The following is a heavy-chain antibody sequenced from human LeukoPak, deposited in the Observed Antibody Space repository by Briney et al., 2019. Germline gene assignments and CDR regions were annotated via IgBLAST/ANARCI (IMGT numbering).Heavy chain of an antibody. Sequence: SETLSLTCTVSGGSISSYYWSWIRQPAGKGLEWIGRIYTSGSTNYNPSLKSRVTMSVDTSKNQFSLKLSSVTAADTAVYYCARDRSSMYSSSSFYYYYYMDVWGKGTTVTVSS. V-gene: IGHV4-4*07. CDR3: ARDRSSMYSSSSFYYYYYMDV. CDR1: GGSISSYY. J-gene: IGHJ6*03. CDR2: IYTSGST. D-gene: IGHD6-6*01.